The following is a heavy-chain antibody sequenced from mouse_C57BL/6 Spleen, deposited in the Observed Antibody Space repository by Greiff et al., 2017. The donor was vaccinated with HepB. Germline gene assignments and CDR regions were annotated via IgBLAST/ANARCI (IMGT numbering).Heavy chain of an antibody. CDR1: GFSLTSYG. Sequence: VKLMESGPGLVQPSQSLSITCTVSGFSLTSYGAHWVRQSPGKGLEWLGVIWSGGSTDYNAAFISRLSISKDNSKSQVFFKMNSLQADDTAISYCARNPIYYDSPYAMDYWGQGTSVTVSS. V-gene: IGHV2-2*01. D-gene: IGHD2-4*01. CDR2: IWSGGST. CDR3: ARNPIYYDSPYAMDY. J-gene: IGHJ4*01.